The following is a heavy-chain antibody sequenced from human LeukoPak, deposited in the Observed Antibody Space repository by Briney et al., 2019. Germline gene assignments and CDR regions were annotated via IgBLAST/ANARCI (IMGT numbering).Heavy chain of an antibody. D-gene: IGHD1-26*01. CDR2: IDPSGGST. CDR1: GYTFTSYY. CDR3: ARAQSGSYLGNWFDP. J-gene: IGHJ5*02. V-gene: IGHV1-46*01. Sequence: ASVKVSCKTSGYTFTSYYVHWVRQAPGQGLEWMGLIDPSGGSTSYAQNFQGRVTMTRDTSTSTVYMELSSLRSEDTAVYYCARAQSGSYLGNWFDPWGQGTLVTVSS.